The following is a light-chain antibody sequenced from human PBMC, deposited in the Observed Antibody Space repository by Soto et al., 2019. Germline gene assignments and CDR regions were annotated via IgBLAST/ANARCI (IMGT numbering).Light chain of an antibody. J-gene: IGKJ1*01. CDR2: GAS. V-gene: IGKV3-15*01. CDR1: QSVSGN. CDR3: HLYNNWPPWT. Sequence: EIVMTQSPATLSVSPGERATLSCRASQSVSGNLAWYQQKPGQAPRLLIYGASTRATGIPARFSGSGSGTELTLTISSLQSEDFAVYYCHLYNNWPPWTFGQGTKVEIK.